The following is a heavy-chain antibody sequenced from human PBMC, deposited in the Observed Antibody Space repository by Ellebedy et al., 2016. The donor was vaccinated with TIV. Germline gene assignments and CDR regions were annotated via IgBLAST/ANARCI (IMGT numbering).Heavy chain of an antibody. CDR1: GGPFSSYV. CDR2: IIPIFGTA. V-gene: IGHV1-69*13. D-gene: IGHD2-15*01. Sequence: AASVKVSCKASGGPFSSYVISWVRQAPGQGLEWMGGIIPIFGTANYAQRFQGRVTITADESTSTAYIELSSLRSEDTAVYYCARDRRDGVVPPVYWGQGTLVTVSS. CDR3: ARDRRDGVVPPVY. J-gene: IGHJ4*02.